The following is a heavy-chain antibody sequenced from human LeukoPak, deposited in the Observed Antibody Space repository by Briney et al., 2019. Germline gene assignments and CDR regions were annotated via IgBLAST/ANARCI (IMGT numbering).Heavy chain of an antibody. J-gene: IGHJ5*02. V-gene: IGHV1-8*01. D-gene: IGHD2-2*01. CDR3: AREWHCSSTSCNNWFDP. Sequence: ASAKVSCKASGYTFTSYDINWVRQATGQGLEWMGWMNPNSGNTGYAQKFQGRVTMTRNTSISTAYMELSSLRSEDTAVYYCAREWHCSSTSCNNWFDPWGQGTLVTVSS. CDR2: MNPNSGNT. CDR1: GYTFTSYD.